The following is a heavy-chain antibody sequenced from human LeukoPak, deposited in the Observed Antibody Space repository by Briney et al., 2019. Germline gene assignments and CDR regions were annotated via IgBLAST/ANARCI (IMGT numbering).Heavy chain of an antibody. CDR1: GDSISSNNHY. Sequence: KPSETLSLTCTVSGDSISSNNHYWGWIRQPPGKGLQWIGYISNSGTTSYNPSLKTRVTISVDTSKNQFSLKLSSVTAPDTAVYYCARRKITVQNLYDYWGQEVLVTVSS. CDR3: ARRKITVQNLYDY. CDR2: ISNSGTT. J-gene: IGHJ4*02. V-gene: IGHV4-39*01. D-gene: IGHD3-16*01.